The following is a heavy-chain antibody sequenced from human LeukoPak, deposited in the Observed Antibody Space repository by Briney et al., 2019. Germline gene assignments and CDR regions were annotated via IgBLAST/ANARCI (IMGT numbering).Heavy chain of an antibody. CDR1: GGTFRNYA. V-gene: IGHV1-69*01. J-gene: IGHJ4*02. Sequence: SVKVSCKASGGTFRNYAISWVRQAPGQGLEWMGGIIPIFGTADYAQKFQGRVTITADESTSTAYMELSSLRSEDTAVYYCARVGYSSSFDYWGQGTLVTVSS. CDR3: ARVGYSSSFDY. D-gene: IGHD6-6*01. CDR2: IIPIFGTA.